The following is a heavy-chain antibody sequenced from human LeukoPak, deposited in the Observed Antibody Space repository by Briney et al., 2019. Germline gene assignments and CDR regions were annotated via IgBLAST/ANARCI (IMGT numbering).Heavy chain of an antibody. J-gene: IGHJ1*01. V-gene: IGHV3-30*18. CDR3: AKLAYCGGDCYSPGPFQH. CDR1: GFTFSSYG. D-gene: IGHD2-21*02. Sequence: GGSLSLSCAASGFTFSSYGMHWVRQAPGKGLEWVAVISYDGSNKYYADSVKGRFTISRDNSKNTLYLQMNSLRAEDTAVYYCAKLAYCGGDCYSPGPFQHWGQGTLVTVSS. CDR2: ISYDGSNK.